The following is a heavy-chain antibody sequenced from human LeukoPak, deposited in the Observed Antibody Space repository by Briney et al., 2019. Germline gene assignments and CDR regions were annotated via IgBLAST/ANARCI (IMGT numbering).Heavy chain of an antibody. CDR3: ARMSGYSYGHTPYFDY. CDR2: IYPGDSDT. V-gene: IGHV5-51*01. J-gene: IGHJ4*02. CDR1: GYSFTSNW. Sequence: GESLKISCKGSGYSFTSNWIGWVRQMPGKGLEWMGIIYPGDSDTRYSPSFQGQVTISADKSISTAYLQWSSLKASDTAMYYCARMSGYSYGHTPYFDYWGQGTLVTVSS. D-gene: IGHD5-18*01.